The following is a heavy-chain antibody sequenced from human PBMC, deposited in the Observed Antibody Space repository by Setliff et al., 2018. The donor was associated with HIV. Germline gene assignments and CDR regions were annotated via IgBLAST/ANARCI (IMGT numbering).Heavy chain of an antibody. CDR2: IYYTGST. V-gene: IGHV4-39*01. CDR1: GGSISSSSHY. Sequence: SETLSLTCTVSGGSISSSSHYWGWIRQSPGKGLEWIGSIYYTGSTYDNPSLKSRVTMSVDTSKNQFFLKLSSVTAPDTAIYYCARQTWEYYDTLTGYYRSPKNFDSWGQGTLVTVSS. CDR3: ARQTWEYYDTLTGYYRSPKNFDS. J-gene: IGHJ4*02. D-gene: IGHD3-9*01.